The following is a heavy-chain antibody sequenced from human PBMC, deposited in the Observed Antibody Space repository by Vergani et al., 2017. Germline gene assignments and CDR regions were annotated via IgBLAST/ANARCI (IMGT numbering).Heavy chain of an antibody. Sequence: QLQLQESGPGLVKPSGTLSLTCSVTGGSFFNSRYYWGWIRQPPGKGLEWIGSMDYNGRAYYTPSLRRRVAISIDTSKMQFSLKLSSVTAADTAVYYCARGPYSSSWYYSWFDPWGQGTLVTVSS. CDR3: ARGPYSSSWYYSWFDP. V-gene: IGHV4-39*07. CDR1: GGSFFNSRYY. D-gene: IGHD6-13*01. J-gene: IGHJ5*02. CDR2: MDYNGRA.